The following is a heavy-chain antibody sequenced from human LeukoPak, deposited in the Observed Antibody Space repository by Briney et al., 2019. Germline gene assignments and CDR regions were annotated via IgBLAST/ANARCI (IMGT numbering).Heavy chain of an antibody. CDR2: IYYSGST. V-gene: IGHV4-59*01. CDR1: GGSISGYY. J-gene: IGHJ6*03. D-gene: IGHD5-18*01. CDR3: ARGSGPTAMVYYYYYYMDV. Sequence: SETLSLTCTASGGSISGYYWSWIRQPPGKGLEWVGYIYYSGSTNYNPSLKSRVTISVDTSKNQFSLKLSSVTAADTAVYYCARGSGPTAMVYYYYYYMDVWGKGTTVTISS.